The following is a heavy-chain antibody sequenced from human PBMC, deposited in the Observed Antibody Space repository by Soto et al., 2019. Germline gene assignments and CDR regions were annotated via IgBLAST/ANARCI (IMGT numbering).Heavy chain of an antibody. J-gene: IGHJ4*02. CDR2: IDPSDSYT. Sequence: GESLKISCKGSGYSFTSYWISWVRQMPGKGLEWVGRIDPSDSYTNYSPSFQGHVTISADKSISTAYLQWSSLKASDTAMYYCARERKEENGPGFYYDSSGYYFGRFDYWGQGTLVTVSS. D-gene: IGHD3-22*01. V-gene: IGHV5-10-1*01. CDR1: GYSFTSYW. CDR3: ARERKEENGPGFYYDSSGYYFGRFDY.